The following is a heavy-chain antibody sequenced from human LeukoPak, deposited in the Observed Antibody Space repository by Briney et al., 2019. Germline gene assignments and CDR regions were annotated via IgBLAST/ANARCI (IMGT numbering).Heavy chain of an antibody. Sequence: GGSLRLSWAASGFLFRGYSLHWVRQAPGKGPESVSAIRGYGDSTFYANSVKGRFTTSRDNSKNVVYLQMGGLRAEDTAVYYCARETQGDYDYWCQGTLVTVSS. J-gene: IGHJ4*02. CDR1: GFLFRGYS. V-gene: IGHV3-64*01. CDR2: IRGYGDST. CDR3: ARETQGDYDY. D-gene: IGHD3-16*01.